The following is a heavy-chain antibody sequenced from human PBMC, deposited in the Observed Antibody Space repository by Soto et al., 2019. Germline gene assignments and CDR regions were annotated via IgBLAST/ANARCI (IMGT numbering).Heavy chain of an antibody. CDR1: GGTFSSYA. V-gene: IGHV1-69*01. CDR2: IIPIFGTA. Sequence: QVQLVQSGAEVKKPGSSVKVSCKASGGTFSSYAISWVRQAPGQGLEWMGGIIPIFGTANYAQKFQGRVTITAEESTSTAYMELSSLRSEDTAVYYCARSGGGYSSSWYVLDYWGQGTLVTVSS. CDR3: ARSGGGYSSSWYVLDY. D-gene: IGHD6-13*01. J-gene: IGHJ4*02.